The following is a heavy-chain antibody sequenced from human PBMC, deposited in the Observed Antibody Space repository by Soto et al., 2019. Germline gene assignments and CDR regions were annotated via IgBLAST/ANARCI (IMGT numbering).Heavy chain of an antibody. CDR3: ARRGQWLVPDY. Sequence: PSETLSLTCAVYGGSFSGYYWSWIRQPPGKGLEWIGEINHSGSTNYNPSLKSRVTISVDTSKNQFSLKLSSVTAADTAVYYCARRGQWLVPDYWGQGTLVTVSS. CDR1: GGSFSGYY. V-gene: IGHV4-34*01. J-gene: IGHJ4*02. CDR2: INHSGST. D-gene: IGHD6-19*01.